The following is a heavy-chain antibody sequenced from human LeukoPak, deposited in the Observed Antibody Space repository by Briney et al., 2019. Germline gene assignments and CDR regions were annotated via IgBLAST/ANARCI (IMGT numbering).Heavy chain of an antibody. D-gene: IGHD3-22*01. CDR3: VSWGRYYYDSSGYYGS. Sequence: PSGTLSLTCAVSGGSISSTKWWSWVRQPPGKGLEWIGEIYHSGSTNYNPSLKSRVTISVDKSKNQFSLKLSSVTAADTAVYYCVSWGRYYYDSSGYYGSWGQGTLVTVSS. CDR1: GGSISSTKW. CDR2: IYHSGST. V-gene: IGHV4-4*02. J-gene: IGHJ4*02.